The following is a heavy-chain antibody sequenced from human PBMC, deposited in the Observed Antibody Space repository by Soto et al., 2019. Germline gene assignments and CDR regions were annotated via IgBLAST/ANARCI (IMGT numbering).Heavy chain of an antibody. CDR3: ARVRQWLAIDY. J-gene: IGHJ4*02. V-gene: IGHV4-59*12. D-gene: IGHD6-19*01. Sequence: SETLSLTCTVSGGSISSYYWSWIRQPPGKGLEWIGYIYYSGSTNYNPSLKSRVTISVDTSKNQFSLKLSSVTAADTAVYYCARVRQWLAIDYWGQGTLVTVSS. CDR2: IYYSGST. CDR1: GGSISSYY.